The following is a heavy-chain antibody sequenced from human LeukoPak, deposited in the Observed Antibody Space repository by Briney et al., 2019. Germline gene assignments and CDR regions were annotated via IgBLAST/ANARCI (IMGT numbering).Heavy chain of an antibody. D-gene: IGHD2-2*01. CDR2: IRWSTDSV. CDR3: VKDFGQTTAAIAY. CDR1: GFPFDDYA. V-gene: IGHV3-9*01. J-gene: IGHJ4*02. Sequence: PGGSLRLSCAASGFPFDDYAMHWVRQAPGKGLEWVSGIRWSTDSVGYADSVRGRFTISRDKAKNSLYLQMNSLRAEDTALYYCVKDFGQTTAAIAYWGQGTPVTVSS.